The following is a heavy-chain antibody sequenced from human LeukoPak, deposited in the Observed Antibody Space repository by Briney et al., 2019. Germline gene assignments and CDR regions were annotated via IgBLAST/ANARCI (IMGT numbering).Heavy chain of an antibody. J-gene: IGHJ6*03. Sequence: ASVKVSCKASGGTFSSYAISWVRQAPGQGLEWMGIINPSGGSTSYAQKFQGRVTMTRDMSTSTVYMELSSLRSEDTAVYYCARGSGLSYYYYMDVWGKGTTVTVS. CDR2: INPSGGST. CDR1: GGTFSSYA. CDR3: ARGSGLSYYYYMDV. V-gene: IGHV1-46*01.